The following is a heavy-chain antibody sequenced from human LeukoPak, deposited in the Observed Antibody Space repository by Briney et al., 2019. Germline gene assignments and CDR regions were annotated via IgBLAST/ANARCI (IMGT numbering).Heavy chain of an antibody. CDR1: GGTFSSYA. V-gene: IGHV1-69*04. Sequence: GASVKVSCKAPGGTFSSYAISWVRQAPGQGLEWMGRIIPILGIANYAQKFQGRVTITADKSTSTAYMELSSLRSEDTAVYYCASPSLFGYCSGGSCYSGVFDYWGQGTLVTVSS. J-gene: IGHJ4*02. CDR2: IIPILGIA. D-gene: IGHD2-15*01. CDR3: ASPSLFGYCSGGSCYSGVFDY.